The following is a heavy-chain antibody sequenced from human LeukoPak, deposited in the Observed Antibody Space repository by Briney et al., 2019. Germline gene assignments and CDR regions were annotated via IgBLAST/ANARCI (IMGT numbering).Heavy chain of an antibody. Sequence: GGSLRLSCAASGFTFSSYAMHWVRQAPGKGLEWVAVISYDGSNKYYADSVKGRFTISRDNSKNTLYLQMNSLRAEDTAVYYCAREDSYYYGSGSYPFDYWGQGTLVTVSS. CDR3: AREDSYYYGSGSYPFDY. V-gene: IGHV3-30-3*01. D-gene: IGHD3-10*01. CDR1: GFTFSSYA. CDR2: ISYDGSNK. J-gene: IGHJ4*02.